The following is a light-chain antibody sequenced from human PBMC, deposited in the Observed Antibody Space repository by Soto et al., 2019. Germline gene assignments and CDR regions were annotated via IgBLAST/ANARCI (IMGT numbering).Light chain of an antibody. Sequence: DIQMTQYPSSLSASVVDRVTIIYRASQDIRNNLGLFKQKPGKDPKRLIYAASSLESGVPSRFSGSGSGTEFTLPISSLQPEDFASYYCLQHNSFPYTFGQGTKLETK. V-gene: IGKV1-17*01. J-gene: IGKJ2*01. CDR3: LQHNSFPYT. CDR1: QDIRNN. CDR2: AAS.